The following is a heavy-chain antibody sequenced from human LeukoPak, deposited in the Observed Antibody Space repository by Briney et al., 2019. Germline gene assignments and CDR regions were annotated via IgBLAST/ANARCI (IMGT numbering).Heavy chain of an antibody. D-gene: IGHD4-17*01. CDR3: AGGDYLWYFDL. Sequence: SETLSLTCAVYGGSFSGYYWSWIRQPPGKGLEWIGEINHSGSTNYNPSLKSRVTISVDTSKNQFSLKLSSVTAADTAVYYCAGGDYLWYFDLWGRGTLVTVSS. V-gene: IGHV4-34*01. CDR2: INHSGST. CDR1: GGSFSGYY. J-gene: IGHJ2*01.